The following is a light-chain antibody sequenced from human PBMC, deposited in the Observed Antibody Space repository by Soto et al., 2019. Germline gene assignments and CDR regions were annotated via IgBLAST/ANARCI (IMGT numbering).Light chain of an antibody. V-gene: IGLV8-61*01. CDR1: SGAVSTSYY. J-gene: IGLJ2*01. Sequence: QTVVTQEPSFSVSPGRTVTLTCGLSSGAVSTSYYPSWYQQTPGQAPRTLIYSTNFRSSGVPDRFSGSILGNKAALTITGAQADDEADYYCVLYMGSGTSIFGGGTKVTVL. CDR3: VLYMGSGTSI. CDR2: STN.